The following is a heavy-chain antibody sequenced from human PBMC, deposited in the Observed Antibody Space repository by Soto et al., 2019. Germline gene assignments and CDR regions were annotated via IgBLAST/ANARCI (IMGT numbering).Heavy chain of an antibody. J-gene: IGHJ6*02. CDR1: GGSISSYY. CDR2: IYYSGST. Sequence: SETLSLTCTVSGGSISSYYWSWIRQPPGKGLEWIGYIYYSGSTYYNPSLKSRVTISVDTSKNQFSLKLSSVTAADTAVYYCARERTRITGAKRGVENYYYGMDVWGQGTTVTVSS. D-gene: IGHD1-20*01. CDR3: ARERTRITGAKRGVENYYYGMDV. V-gene: IGHV4-59*12.